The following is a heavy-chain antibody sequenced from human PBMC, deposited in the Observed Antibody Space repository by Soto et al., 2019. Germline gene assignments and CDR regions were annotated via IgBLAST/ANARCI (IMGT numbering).Heavy chain of an antibody. CDR3: ARVGNMVRGVPPYYSYGMDV. D-gene: IGHD3-10*01. CDR2: IKQDGSEK. CDR1: GFTFSSYW. V-gene: IGHV3-7*01. J-gene: IGHJ6*02. Sequence: GGSLRLSCAASGFTFSSYWMSWVRQAPGKGLEWVANIKQDGSEKYYVDSVKGRFTISRDNAKNSLYLQMNSLRAEDTAVYYCARVGNMVRGVPPYYSYGMDVCGQGTTVTVSS.